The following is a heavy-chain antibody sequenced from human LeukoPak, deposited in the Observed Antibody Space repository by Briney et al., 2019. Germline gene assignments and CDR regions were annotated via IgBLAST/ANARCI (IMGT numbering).Heavy chain of an antibody. CDR1: GFTFSSYW. V-gene: IGHV3-21*01. Sequence: PGGSLRLSCAASGFTFSSYWMSWVRQAPGKGLEWVSSISGSSIYINYADSVKGRFTISSDNAKNSLYLQMNSLRAEDTAVYYCAREGAAGTFDYWGQGTLVTVSS. D-gene: IGHD6-19*01. CDR3: AREGAAGTFDY. CDR2: ISGSSIYI. J-gene: IGHJ4*02.